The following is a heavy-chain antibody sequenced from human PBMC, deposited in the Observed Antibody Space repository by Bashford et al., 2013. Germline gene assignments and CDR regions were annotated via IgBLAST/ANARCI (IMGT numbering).Heavy chain of an antibody. CDR3: ARSQWLGRFDY. Sequence: GSLRLSCAASGFTFDDYAMHWIRQPAGKGPEWIGRIYTSGSTNYNPSLKSRIIISVDKAKNQFSLKLTSVTAADTAVYYCARSQWLGRFDYWGQGTLVTVSS. V-gene: IGHV4-4*07. CDR2: IYTSGST. D-gene: IGHD6-19*01. J-gene: IGHJ4*02. CDR1: GFTFDDYA.